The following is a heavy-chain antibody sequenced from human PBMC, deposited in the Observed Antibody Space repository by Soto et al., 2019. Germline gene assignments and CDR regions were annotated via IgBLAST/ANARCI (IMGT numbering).Heavy chain of an antibody. CDR3: ASEYSSSSWFDP. Sequence: ASETLSLTSSVSGAKLTSGVYFWVWIRQTPGKGLEWIGSISYSGTTYSNPSLKSRLTMSLDTSKNHFSLKLTSVTAADTAVYYCASEYSSSSWFDPWGQGALVTVSS. J-gene: IGHJ5*02. CDR2: ISYSGTT. D-gene: IGHD6-6*01. CDR1: GAKLTSGVYF. V-gene: IGHV4-39*02.